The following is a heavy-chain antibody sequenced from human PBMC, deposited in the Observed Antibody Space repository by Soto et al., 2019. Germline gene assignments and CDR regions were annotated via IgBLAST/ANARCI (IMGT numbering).Heavy chain of an antibody. J-gene: IGHJ4*02. CDR3: AKAPGGYSFGGYFDY. CDR2: FGSSSTYI. V-gene: IGHV3-21*01. CDR1: GFTFSSYT. D-gene: IGHD5-18*01. Sequence: EVQLVESGGGLVKPGESLRLSCAASGFTFSSYTMNWVRQAPGKGLEWVSSFGSSSTYIYYADSVKGRFTISRDNAKNSLYLQMNSLRSEDTAVYHCAKAPGGYSFGGYFDYWGQGTLVTVSS.